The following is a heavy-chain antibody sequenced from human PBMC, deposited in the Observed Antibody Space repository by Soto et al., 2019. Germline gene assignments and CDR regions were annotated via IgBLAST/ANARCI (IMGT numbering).Heavy chain of an antibody. V-gene: IGHV1-69*02. CDR2: IIPILGIA. CDR3: ASPGGPGYYSSWQYFQH. Sequence: ASVKVSCKASGGTFSSYTISWVRQAPGQGLEWMGRIIPILGIANYAQKFQGRVTITADKSTSTAYMELSSLRSEDTAVYYCASPGGPGYYSSWQYFQHWGQGTLVTVSS. D-gene: IGHD3-22*01. CDR1: GGTFSSYT. J-gene: IGHJ1*01.